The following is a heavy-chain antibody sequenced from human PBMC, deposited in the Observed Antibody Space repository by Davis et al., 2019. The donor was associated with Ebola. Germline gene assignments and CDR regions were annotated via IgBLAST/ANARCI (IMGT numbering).Heavy chain of an antibody. J-gene: IGHJ4*02. CDR2: ISSSSSTI. V-gene: IGHV3-48*02. Sequence: GESLKISCAASGFTFSSYSMNWVRQAPGKGLEWVSSISSSSSTIYYADSVKGRFTVSRDNAKNSLYLQMTSLRDEDTAVYYCASSWDYWGQGTLVTVSS. CDR3: ASSWDY. D-gene: IGHD6-6*01. CDR1: GFTFSSYS.